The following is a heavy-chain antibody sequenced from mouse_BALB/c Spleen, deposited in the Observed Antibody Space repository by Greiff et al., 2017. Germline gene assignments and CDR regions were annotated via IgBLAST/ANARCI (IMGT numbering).Heavy chain of an antibody. D-gene: IGHD2-10*01. J-gene: IGHJ3*01. Sequence: EVKLMESGPGLVKPSQSLSLTCTVTGYSITSDYAWNWIRQFPGNKLEWMGYISYSGSTSYNPSLKSRISITRDTSKNQFFLQLNSVTTEDTATYYCARIPTTDWGQGTLVTVSA. CDR3: ARIPTTD. CDR1: GYSITSDYA. CDR2: ISYSGST. V-gene: IGHV3-2*02.